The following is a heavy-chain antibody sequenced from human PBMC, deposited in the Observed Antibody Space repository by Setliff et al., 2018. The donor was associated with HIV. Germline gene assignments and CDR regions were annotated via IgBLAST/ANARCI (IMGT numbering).Heavy chain of an antibody. J-gene: IGHJ4*01. CDR1: GDSVTSETYC. D-gene: IGHD1-1*01. CDR3: VRSGYYWNASPSF. CDR2: SCYSRIT. V-gene: IGHV4-39*01. Sequence: SETLSLTCTVSGDSVTSETYCWGWIRQPPEKGLEWIGSSCYSRITYYNSSLKSRATLSVDTPRNQRSLKLSSVTAADTAVYYCVRSGYYWNASPSFRGHGTLVTVSS.